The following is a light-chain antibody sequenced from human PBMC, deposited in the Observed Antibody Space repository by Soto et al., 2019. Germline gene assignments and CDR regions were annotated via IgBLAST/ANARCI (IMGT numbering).Light chain of an antibody. CDR1: SSDIGSYNY. CDR3: CTYAGSYLWV. CDR2: DVS. Sequence: QSVLTQPRSVSGSPGQSVTISCTGTSSDIGSYNYVSWYQQHPGKAPKLMIYDVSERPSGVPDRFSGSKSGNTASLTISGLQTEDEADYYCCTYAGSYLWVFGGGTKLTVL. V-gene: IGLV2-11*01. J-gene: IGLJ3*02.